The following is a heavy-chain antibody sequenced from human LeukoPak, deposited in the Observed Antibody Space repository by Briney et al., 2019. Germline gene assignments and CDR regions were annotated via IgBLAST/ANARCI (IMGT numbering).Heavy chain of an antibody. V-gene: IGHV4-59*01. CDR3: ARLIAAHTNWFDP. D-gene: IGHD6-6*01. CDR1: GGSISSYY. CDR2: IYYSGST. Sequence: PSETLSLTCTVSGGSISSYYWSWIRQPPGKGLEWIGYIYYSGSTNYNPSLKSRVTISVDTSKNQFSLKLSSVTAADTAVYYCARLIAAHTNWFDPWGRGTLVTVSS. J-gene: IGHJ5*02.